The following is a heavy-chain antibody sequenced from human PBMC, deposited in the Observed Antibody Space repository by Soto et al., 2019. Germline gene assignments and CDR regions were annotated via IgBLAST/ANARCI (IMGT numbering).Heavy chain of an antibody. D-gene: IGHD1-26*01. CDR1: GFTFSSYA. V-gene: IGHV3-30-3*01. J-gene: IGHJ5*02. Sequence: HPGGSLRLSCAASGFTFSSYAMHWVRQAPGKGLEWVAVISYDGSNKYYADSVKGRFTISRDNSKNTLYLQMNSLRAEDTAVYYCAREALLARENWFDPWGQGTLVTVSS. CDR2: ISYDGSNK. CDR3: AREALLARENWFDP.